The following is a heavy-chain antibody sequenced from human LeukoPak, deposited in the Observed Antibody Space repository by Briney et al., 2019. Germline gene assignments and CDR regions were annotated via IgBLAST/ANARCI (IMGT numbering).Heavy chain of an antibody. D-gene: IGHD3-22*01. Sequence: SVKVSCKASGGTFSSYAISWVRQAPGQGLEWMGGIIPIFGTANYAQKFQGRVTITADESTSTAYMELSSLRSEDTAVYYCARETYYYDSSGYLPTGYYGMDVWGQGTTVTVSS. CDR3: ARETYYYDSSGYLPTGYYGMDV. CDR1: GGTFSSYA. J-gene: IGHJ6*02. V-gene: IGHV1-69*13. CDR2: IIPIFGTA.